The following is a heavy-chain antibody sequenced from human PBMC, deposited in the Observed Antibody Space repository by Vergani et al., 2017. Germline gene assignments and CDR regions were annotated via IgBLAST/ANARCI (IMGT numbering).Heavy chain of an antibody. CDR2: IHYSENT. J-gene: IGHJ5*02. CDR1: FDSIRNLF. CDR3: ASDTHSGQRADR. V-gene: IGHV4-59*11. Sequence: QVQLQESGPGLVKSSETLSLTCSVSFDSIRNLFCNWIRPPPGKGLEWTGSIHYSENTNYNPSLKTRVTISVDTSKNQFSLTLTSVTAADTAVYYCASDTHSGQRADRWGQGILVTVTS. D-gene: IGHD6-19*01.